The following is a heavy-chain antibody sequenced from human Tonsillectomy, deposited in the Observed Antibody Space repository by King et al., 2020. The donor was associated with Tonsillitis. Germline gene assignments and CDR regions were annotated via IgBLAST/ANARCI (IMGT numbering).Heavy chain of an antibody. Sequence: VQLVESGGGLVKPGGSLRLSCAASGFTFSNAWMSWVRQAPGKGLEWVGRIKSKTDGGTTDYAAPVKGRFTISRDDSKNTLYLQMNSLKTEDTAVYYCPTRVRGGDYVGGRKPPSDYWGQEPLVTVS. J-gene: IGHJ4*02. CDR2: IKSKTDGGTT. CDR1: GFTFSNAW. CDR3: PTRVRGGDYVGGRKPPSDY. V-gene: IGHV3-15*01. D-gene: IGHD3-16*01.